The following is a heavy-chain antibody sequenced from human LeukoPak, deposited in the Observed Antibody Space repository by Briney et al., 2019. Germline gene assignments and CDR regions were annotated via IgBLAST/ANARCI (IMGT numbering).Heavy chain of an antibody. CDR1: GFTFITYG. CDR3: ARDGKRWLQSRAYYFDY. V-gene: IGHV3-30*03. D-gene: IGHD5-24*01. CDR2: ISYDGSNK. J-gene: IGHJ4*02. Sequence: PGGSLRLSCAASGFTFITYGMHWVRQAPGKGLEWVAVISYDGSNKYYADSVKGRFTISRDNAKNSLYLQMNSLRAEDTAVYYCARDGKRWLQSRAYYFDYWGQGTLVTVSS.